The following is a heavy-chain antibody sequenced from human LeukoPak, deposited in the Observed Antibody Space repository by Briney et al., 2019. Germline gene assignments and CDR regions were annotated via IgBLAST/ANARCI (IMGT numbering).Heavy chain of an antibody. CDR2: ISSSSNYI. CDR3: ARGAARVVGYFDY. CDR1: GFTFSSYS. J-gene: IGHJ4*02. Sequence: GGSLRLSCAASGFTFSSYSMNWVRQAPGKGLERVSSISSSSNYIYYADSVKGRFTISRDNAKNSLYLQMNSLRAEDTAVYYCARGAARVVGYFDYWGQGTLVTVSS. D-gene: IGHD1-26*01. V-gene: IGHV3-21*01.